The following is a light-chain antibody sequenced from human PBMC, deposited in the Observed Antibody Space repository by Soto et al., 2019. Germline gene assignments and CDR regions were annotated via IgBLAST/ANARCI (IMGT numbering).Light chain of an antibody. CDR3: QQIYSTPRT. J-gene: IGKJ1*01. CDR2: AAS. V-gene: IGKV1-39*01. Sequence: DIQMTQSPSSLSASVGDRVTITCRASQSISSYLNWYQQKPGKAPKLLIYAASSLQSGVPSRFSGSGSGTDFTLTISSLQPEDFATYYCQQIYSTPRTFGQGTTVEIK. CDR1: QSISSY.